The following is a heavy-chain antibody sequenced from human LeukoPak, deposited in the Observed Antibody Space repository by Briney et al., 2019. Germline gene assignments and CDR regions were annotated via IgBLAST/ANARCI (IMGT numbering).Heavy chain of an antibody. V-gene: IGHV3-30*18. J-gene: IGHJ3*02. CDR3: AKDRGRIGNDAFDI. D-gene: IGHD2-15*01. CDR2: ISYDGSNK. CDR1: GFTFSSYC. Sequence: GRSLRLSCAASGFTFSSYCVHWVRQAPGKGLEWVAFISYDGSNKYYSDSGEGRFTISRDNYKNTLYLQMKRLIAEDTAVYYCAKDRGRIGNDAFDIWGQGKMVTVSS.